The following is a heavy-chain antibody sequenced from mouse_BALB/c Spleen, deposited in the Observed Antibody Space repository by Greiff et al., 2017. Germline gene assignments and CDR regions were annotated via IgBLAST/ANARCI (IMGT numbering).Heavy chain of an antibody. D-gene: IGHD1-1*01. CDR2: IWTGGGT. Sequence: VQLVESGPGLVAPSQSLSITCTVSGFSLTSYDISWIRQPPGKGLEWLGVIWTGGGTNYNSAFMSRLSISKDNSKSQVFLKMNSLQTDDTAMYYCARERETYYYGSSYYFDYWGQGTTLTVSS. CDR3: ARERETYYYGSSYYFDY. CDR1: GFSLTSYD. V-gene: IGHV2-9-2*01. J-gene: IGHJ2*01.